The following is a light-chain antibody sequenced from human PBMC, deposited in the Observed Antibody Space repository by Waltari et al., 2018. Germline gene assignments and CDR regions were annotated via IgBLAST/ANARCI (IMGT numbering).Light chain of an antibody. CDR3: ETGGHGTWV. CDR2: VNSDGSH. V-gene: IGLV4-69*01. CDR1: RGHSSNI. J-gene: IGLJ3*02. Sequence: LVLTQSPSASASPGASVKLTCNLSRGHSSNIIEWQQQQPEKGPRYLMKVNSDGSHSKGDDIPDRFSGSSSGAERYLTISSLQSEDEADYYCETGGHGTWVFGGGTKLTVL.